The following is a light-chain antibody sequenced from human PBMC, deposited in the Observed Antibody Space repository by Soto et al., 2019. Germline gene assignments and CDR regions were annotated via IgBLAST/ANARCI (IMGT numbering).Light chain of an antibody. Sequence: EIVLTQSPCTLSLSPGERATLSCRASQSLSSNLAWYQQKPGQAPRLLIYGASTRAIGIPARFSGSGSGTEFTLTISSLQSEDLAVYYCQQYNYWPPWTFGQGSKVDIK. CDR3: QQYNYWPPWT. V-gene: IGKV3-15*01. CDR1: QSLSSN. CDR2: GAS. J-gene: IGKJ1*01.